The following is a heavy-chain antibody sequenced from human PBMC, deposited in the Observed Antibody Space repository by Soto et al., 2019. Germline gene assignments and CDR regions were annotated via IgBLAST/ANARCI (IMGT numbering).Heavy chain of an antibody. Sequence: QAHLEQSGAELKRPGASVKVSCKASGYTFSDFDINWLRQASGQGPEWMGWMNAKSGDTFFAQRFQGKFNMTWDTSLSTAYMEVGSLTTEDTAIYYGARGHPFNYAGFDVWGQGTTVAVSS. CDR2: MNAKSGDT. V-gene: IGHV1-8*01. CDR3: ARGHPFNYAGFDV. CDR1: GYTFSDFD. J-gene: IGHJ6*02. D-gene: IGHD3-16*01.